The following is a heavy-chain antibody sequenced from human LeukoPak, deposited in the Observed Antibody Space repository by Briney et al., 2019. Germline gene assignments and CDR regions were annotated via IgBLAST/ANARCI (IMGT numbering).Heavy chain of an antibody. CDR2: IHYKGST. V-gene: IGHV4-30-4*01. Sequence: SETLSLTCIVSGGAISSDDYYWSWIRQPPGKGLEWIGYIHYKGSTFYNPSLNSRITISVDTSKNQFSLKLNSVTAADTAVYYSARLSAAVHLGAFDLWGQGTMVTVSS. D-gene: IGHD3-3*01. CDR3: ARLSAAVHLGAFDL. CDR1: GGAISSDDYY. J-gene: IGHJ3*01.